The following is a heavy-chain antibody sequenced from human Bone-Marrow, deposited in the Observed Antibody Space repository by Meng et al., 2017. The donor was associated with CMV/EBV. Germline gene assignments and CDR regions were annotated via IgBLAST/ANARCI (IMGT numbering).Heavy chain of an antibody. V-gene: IGHV4-31*03. D-gene: IGHD6-13*01. Sequence: CTVSGGSISSGGYYWSWIRQHPGKGLEWIEYIYYSGSTYYNPSLKSRVTISVDTSKNQFSLKLSSVTAADTAVYYCARDIAAAGNFDYWGQGTLVTVSS. CDR3: ARDIAAAGNFDY. CDR2: IYYSGST. CDR1: GGSISSGGYY. J-gene: IGHJ4*02.